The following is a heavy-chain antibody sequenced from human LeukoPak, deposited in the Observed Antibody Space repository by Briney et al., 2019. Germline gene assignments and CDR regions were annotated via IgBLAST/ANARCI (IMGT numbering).Heavy chain of an antibody. CDR2: ISGSGGRI. J-gene: IGHJ4*02. CDR1: RFNFSTYA. D-gene: IGHD6-19*01. Sequence: GGSLRLSCAASRFNFSTYAMSWVRQAPGKGLEWVSIISGSGGRIYYADSVKGRFTISRDNSKNTLFLQINSLRAEDTAVYYCVTGLSGGWYYFDYWGQGTLVTVSS. V-gene: IGHV3-23*01. CDR3: VTGLSGGWYYFDY.